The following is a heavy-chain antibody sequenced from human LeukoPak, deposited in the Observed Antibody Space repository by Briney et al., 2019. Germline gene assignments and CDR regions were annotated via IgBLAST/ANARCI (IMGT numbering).Heavy chain of an antibody. Sequence: GGSLRLSCAASGFTFTNYAMSWVRQAPGKGLEWVSAISGSGTRTYYADSVKGRFTISRDNSKNTLYLQMNGLRAEDRAVYYCAKEQTSSGFFDYWGQGTLVTVSS. D-gene: IGHD2-2*01. CDR1: GFTFTNYA. CDR2: ISGSGTRT. J-gene: IGHJ4*02. CDR3: AKEQTSSGFFDY. V-gene: IGHV3-23*01.